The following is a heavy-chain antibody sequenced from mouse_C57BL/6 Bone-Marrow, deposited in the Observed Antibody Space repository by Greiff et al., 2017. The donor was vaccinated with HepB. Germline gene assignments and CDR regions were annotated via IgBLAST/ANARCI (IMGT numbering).Heavy chain of an antibody. J-gene: IGHJ4*01. V-gene: IGHV3-6*01. Sequence: DVQLQESGPGLVKPSQSLSLTCSVSGYSITSGYFWNWIRQFPGNKLEWMGYISYDGSNNYNPSFKNRTSITHDTSKNTYFLQMSTLTAEDTATYYGRRVDYDRYYAMDYWGQGTSVTVSS. D-gene: IGHD2-4*01. CDR2: ISYDGSN. CDR1: GYSITSGYF. CDR3: RRVDYDRYYAMDY.